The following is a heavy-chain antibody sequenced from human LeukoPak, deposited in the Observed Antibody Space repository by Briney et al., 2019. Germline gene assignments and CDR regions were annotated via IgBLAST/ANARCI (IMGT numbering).Heavy chain of an antibody. CDR2: ISSSGSTI. J-gene: IGHJ6*02. V-gene: IGHV3-11*01. CDR3: ASAYPPCGGDCYSFAVGLGMDV. D-gene: IGHD2-21*02. CDR1: GFTFSDYY. Sequence: GGSLRLSCAAPGFTFSDYYMSWIRQAPWKGLEWVSYISSSGSTIYYADSVKGRFTISRDNAKNSLYLQMNSLRAEDTAVYYCASAYPPCGGDCYSFAVGLGMDVWGQGTTVTVSS.